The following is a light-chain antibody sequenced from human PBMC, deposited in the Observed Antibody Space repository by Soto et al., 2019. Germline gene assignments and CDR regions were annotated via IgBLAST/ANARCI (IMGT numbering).Light chain of an antibody. CDR3: HQSYSTLFT. CDR2: AVS. CDR1: QTVIRY. J-gene: IGKJ3*01. Sequence: IQMTQFPSSLSASVGDRVTITCRAGQTVIRYLNWYQQKPGRAPNLLIYAVSNLQSGVPSRFSGSGSGTEFTLTISDLQPEDFATYYCHQSYSTLFTFGPGTKVDIK. V-gene: IGKV1-39*01.